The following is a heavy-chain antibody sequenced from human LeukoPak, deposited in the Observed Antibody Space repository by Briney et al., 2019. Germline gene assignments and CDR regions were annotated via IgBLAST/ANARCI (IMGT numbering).Heavy chain of an antibody. D-gene: IGHD6-6*01. V-gene: IGHV3-21*04. Sequence: GGSLRLSCAASGFTFSSYSMNWVRQAPGKGLEWVSSISSSSSYIYYADSVKGRFTISRDNAKNSLYLQMNSLRAEDTAVYYCAKDREGIAATAPALLYFDYWGQGTLVTVSS. CDR1: GFTFSSYS. CDR2: ISSSSSYI. J-gene: IGHJ4*02. CDR3: AKDREGIAATAPALLYFDY.